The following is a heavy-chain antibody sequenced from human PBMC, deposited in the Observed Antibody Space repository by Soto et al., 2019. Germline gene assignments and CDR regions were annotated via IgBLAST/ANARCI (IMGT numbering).Heavy chain of an antibody. V-gene: IGHV4-31*02. CDR3: ARARGYYPYYFDY. J-gene: IGHJ4*02. CDR2: TYYSGST. D-gene: IGHD3-3*01. Sequence: SETLSLTXTVSGGSISSGGYYWSWIRQHPGKGLEWIGYTYYSGSTYYNPSLKSRVTISVDTSKNQFSLKLSSVTAADTAVYYCARARGYYPYYFDYWGQGTLVTVSS. CDR1: GGSISSGGYY.